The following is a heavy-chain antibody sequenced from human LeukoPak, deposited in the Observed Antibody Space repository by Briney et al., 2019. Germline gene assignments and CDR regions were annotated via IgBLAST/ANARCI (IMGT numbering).Heavy chain of an antibody. CDR2: IYYSGST. Sequence: TSETLSLTCTVSGGSISSYYWSWIRQPPGKGLEWIGYIYYSGSTNYNPSLKSRVTISVDTSKNQFSLKLSSVTAADTAVYYCARRNYQIDYWGQGTLVTVSS. CDR3: ARRNYQIDY. J-gene: IGHJ4*02. D-gene: IGHD1-7*01. V-gene: IGHV4-59*12. CDR1: GGSISSYY.